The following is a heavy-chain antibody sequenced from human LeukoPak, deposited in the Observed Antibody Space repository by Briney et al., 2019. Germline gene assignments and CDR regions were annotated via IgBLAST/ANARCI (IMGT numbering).Heavy chain of an antibody. CDR2: IYHSGST. J-gene: IGHJ4*02. CDR1: GGSISSSNW. CDR3: ASRCYYYDSSGCPGY. D-gene: IGHD3-22*01. V-gene: IGHV4-4*02. Sequence: SETLFLTCAVSGGSISSSNWWSWVRQPPGKGLEWIGEIYHSGSTNYNPSLKSRVTISVDKSKNQFSLKLSSVTAADTAVYYCASRCYYYDSSGCPGYWGQGTLVTVSS.